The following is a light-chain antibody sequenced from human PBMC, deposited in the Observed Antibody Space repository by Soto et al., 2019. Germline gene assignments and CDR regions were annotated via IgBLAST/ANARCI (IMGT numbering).Light chain of an antibody. J-gene: IGKJ2*01. CDR1: QSSSNW. CDR2: KAS. CDR3: QQYDRFPYT. Sequence: DIQMTQSPSTLSASVGDTVTITCRASQSSSNWMAWYQQKPGQAPKLLIHKASTLERGVPSRFSGSGSGTEFTLTISSLQHDDFATFYCQQYDRFPYTFGQGTKLEIK. V-gene: IGKV1-5*03.